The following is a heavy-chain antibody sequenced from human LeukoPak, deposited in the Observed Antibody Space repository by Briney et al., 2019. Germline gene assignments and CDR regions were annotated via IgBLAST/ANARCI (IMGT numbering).Heavy chain of an antibody. CDR1: GYTFRGNY. V-gene: IGHV1-2*02. Sequence: ASVKISCKASGYTFRGNYIHWLRQAPGQGLEWMGWIDANNGDTKSAQKFQGRVTMSRDTSISTAYMDLNSLSPDDAAVYYCARDPPSVTLYFFDYWGQGTLVTVSS. J-gene: IGHJ4*02. D-gene: IGHD4-11*01. CDR2: IDANNGDT. CDR3: ARDPPSVTLYFFDY.